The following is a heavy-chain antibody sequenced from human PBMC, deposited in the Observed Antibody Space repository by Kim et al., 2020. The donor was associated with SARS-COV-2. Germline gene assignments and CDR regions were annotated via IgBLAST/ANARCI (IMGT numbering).Heavy chain of an antibody. CDR2: IYYSGST. D-gene: IGHD3-22*01. J-gene: IGHJ6*02. V-gene: IGHV4-59*01. CDR1: GGSNSSYY. CDR3: ARQGDSSGYYGYYYYYGMDV. Sequence: SETLSLTCTVSGGSNSSYYWSWIRQPPGKGLEWIGYIYYSGSTNYNPSLKIRVTISVDTSKNQFSLKLSSVTAAATAGYYCARQGDSSGYYGYYYYYGMDVWGQGTTVTVSS.